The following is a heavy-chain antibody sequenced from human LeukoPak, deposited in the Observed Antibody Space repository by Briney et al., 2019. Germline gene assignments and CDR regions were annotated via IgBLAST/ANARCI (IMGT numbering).Heavy chain of an antibody. CDR2: LSYTGKT. CDR3: SEGYIEPFDH. V-gene: IGHV4-59*02. CDR1: GVSVSTSH. D-gene: IGHD5-24*01. J-gene: IGHJ4*02. Sequence: SETLSLTCNVSGVSVSTSHWNWIRHRPGKGLEWIGCLSYTGKTDYNPSLKSRVSISMGSSNNHFSLKLTSVTAADTAVYYCSEGYIEPFDHWGQGILVTVSS.